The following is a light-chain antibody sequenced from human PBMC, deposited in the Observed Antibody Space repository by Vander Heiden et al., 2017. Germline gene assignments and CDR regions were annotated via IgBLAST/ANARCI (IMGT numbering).Light chain of an antibody. Sequence: SYELTQPPSVSVSPGQTASITCSGDKLGDKYACWYQQKPGQSPVLVIYQDSKRPSGIPERFSGSNSAKTANLTISGTQAVDEADDYCQAWDSSTVVFGGGTKLTVL. CDR1: KLGDKY. CDR2: QDS. J-gene: IGLJ2*01. V-gene: IGLV3-1*01. CDR3: QAWDSSTVV.